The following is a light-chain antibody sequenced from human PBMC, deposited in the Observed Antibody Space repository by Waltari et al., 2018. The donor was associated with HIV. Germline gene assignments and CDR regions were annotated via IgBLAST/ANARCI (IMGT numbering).Light chain of an antibody. CDR3: ATWDDSLSGVV. Sequence: QSVLTQPPSASATPGQRVTISCSGSRPNIGNYYVYCYQQLPRAPPKVLIFRNNRRPSGVPDRFSGSKSGTSASLAISGLRSEDEADYYCATWDDSLSGVVFGGGTKLTVL. V-gene: IGLV1-47*01. J-gene: IGLJ2*01. CDR2: RNN. CDR1: RPNIGNYY.